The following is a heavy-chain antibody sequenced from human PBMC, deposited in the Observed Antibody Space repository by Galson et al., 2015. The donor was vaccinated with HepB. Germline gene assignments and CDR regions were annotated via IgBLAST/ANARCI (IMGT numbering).Heavy chain of an antibody. V-gene: IGHV1-69*13. D-gene: IGHD2-2*01. Sequence: SVKVSCKASGGTFSGYGFSWVRQAPGQGLEWMGVISPVFGTAHYAQKFQGRVTVTADESTRTAYMGLSSLRSEDTAVYYCVRNQLAYCSSASCPLSNLDYWGQGTRVTVSS. CDR3: VRNQLAYCSSASCPLSNLDY. CDR2: ISPVFGTA. CDR1: GGTFSGYG. J-gene: IGHJ4*02.